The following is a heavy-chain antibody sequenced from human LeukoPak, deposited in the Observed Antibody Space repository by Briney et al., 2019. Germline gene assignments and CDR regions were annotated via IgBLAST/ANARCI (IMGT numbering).Heavy chain of an antibody. Sequence: GGSLRLSCAASGFTFSNYAMSWVRQAPGKGLEWVSSISASGESTYYADSVKGRFTISRDNSKNTLYLQMNSLRAEDTAVYYCARDRLAVAGTVFDYWGQGTLVTVSS. CDR3: ARDRLAVAGTVFDY. J-gene: IGHJ4*02. D-gene: IGHD6-19*01. CDR2: ISASGEST. V-gene: IGHV3-23*01. CDR1: GFTFSNYA.